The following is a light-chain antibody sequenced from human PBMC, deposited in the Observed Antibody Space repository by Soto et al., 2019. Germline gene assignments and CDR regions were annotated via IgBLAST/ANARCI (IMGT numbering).Light chain of an antibody. V-gene: IGKV3-11*01. CDR1: QSVSSY. J-gene: IGKJ1*01. Sequence: EIVLTQSPATLSLPPGERATLSCRASQSVSSYLAWYQQKPGQAPRLLIYDASNWATGIPARFSGSGSGTDFTLTISSLEPEDFAVYYCQQRSNTWTFGQGTKVDIK. CDR2: DAS. CDR3: QQRSNTWT.